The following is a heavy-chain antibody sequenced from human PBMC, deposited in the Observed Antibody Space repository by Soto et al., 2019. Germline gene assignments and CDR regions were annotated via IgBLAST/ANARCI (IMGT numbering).Heavy chain of an antibody. CDR2: INSDGSST. CDR1: GFTFSCYG. D-gene: IGHD3-3*01. V-gene: IGHV3-74*01. J-gene: IGHJ6*02. CDR3: ARMEDFWSGPGEYYYGMDV. Sequence: GGSLRLPCAASGFTFSCYGMHWVRQAPGKGLVWVSHINSDGSSTTYADSVKGRFTISRDNAKNTLYLQMNSLRAEDTAVYYCARMEDFWSGPGEYYYGMDVWGQGTTVTVSS.